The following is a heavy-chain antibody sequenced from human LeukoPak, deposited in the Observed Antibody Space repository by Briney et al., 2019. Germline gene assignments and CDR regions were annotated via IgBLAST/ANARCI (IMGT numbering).Heavy chain of an antibody. Sequence: GGSLRLSCAASGFTFSSYSMNWVRQAPGKGLEWVSSISSSSSYIYYADSVKGRFTISRDNAKNSLYLQMNSLRAEDTAVYYCARARHCNSDSCIHDYWGPGTQVTVSS. D-gene: IGHD2-21*01. CDR1: GFTFSSYS. CDR2: ISSSSSYI. J-gene: IGHJ4*02. CDR3: ARARHCNSDSCIHDY. V-gene: IGHV3-21*01.